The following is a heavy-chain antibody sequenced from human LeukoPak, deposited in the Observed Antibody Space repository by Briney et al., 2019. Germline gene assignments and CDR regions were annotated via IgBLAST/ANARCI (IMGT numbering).Heavy chain of an antibody. CDR1: GYSFTSYW. CDR3: AAGIAAAGTSFYMDV. J-gene: IGHJ6*03. D-gene: IGHD6-13*01. Sequence: GESLKISCKGSGYSFTSYWIGWARQMPGKGLEWMGIIYPGDSDTRYSPSFQGQVTISADKSISTAYLQWSSLKASDTAMYYCAAGIAAAGTSFYMDVWGKGTTVTVSS. CDR2: IYPGDSDT. V-gene: IGHV5-51*01.